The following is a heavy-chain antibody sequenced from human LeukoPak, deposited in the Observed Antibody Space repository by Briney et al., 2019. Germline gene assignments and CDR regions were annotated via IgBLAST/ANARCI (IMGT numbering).Heavy chain of an antibody. CDR3: VGTHLHHETRSGLFYY. CDR1: GFTFSSYW. D-gene: IGHD3-22*01. V-gene: IGHV3-74*01. J-gene: IGHJ4*02. Sequence: GGSLRLSCAASGFTFSSYWMYWVRQAPGKGLVWVSRIYNDVSSTRYADSVKGRFTISRDNSKNTLYLQMNSLRVEDTAVYYSVGTHLHHETRSGLFYYWGQGTLVTVSS. CDR2: IYNDVSST.